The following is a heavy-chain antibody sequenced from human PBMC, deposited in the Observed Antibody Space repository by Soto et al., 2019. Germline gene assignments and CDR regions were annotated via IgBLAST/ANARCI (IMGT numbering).Heavy chain of an antibody. CDR3: ARVRAAADL. D-gene: IGHD6-13*01. Sequence: VQLVESGGGLVQPGGSLRLSCAASGFTFSDHYMDWVRQAPGKGLEWVGRTRNKANSYTTEYAASVKGRFTISRDDSKNSLYLQMNSLKTEDTAVYYCARVRAAADLWGQGTLVTVSS. J-gene: IGHJ4*02. V-gene: IGHV3-72*01. CDR2: TRNKANSYTT. CDR1: GFTFSDHY.